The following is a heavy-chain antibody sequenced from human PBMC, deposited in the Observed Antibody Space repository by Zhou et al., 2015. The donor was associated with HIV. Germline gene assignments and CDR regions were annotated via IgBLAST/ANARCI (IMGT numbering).Heavy chain of an antibody. J-gene: IGHJ2*01. CDR1: GGTFSDSD. CDR3: ARDRGGATRPGWRYFDL. D-gene: IGHD6-6*01. Sequence: QVQLVQSGTEVKKPGSSVKVSCKASGGTFSDSDIAWVRQAPGQGLEWMGGIIPMFDMANSAQKFRGRVTITADRSTSTAYLDLRSLRSEDTAVYYCARDRGGATRPGWRYFDLWGRGTLVTVSS. CDR2: IIPMFDMA. V-gene: IGHV1-69*17.